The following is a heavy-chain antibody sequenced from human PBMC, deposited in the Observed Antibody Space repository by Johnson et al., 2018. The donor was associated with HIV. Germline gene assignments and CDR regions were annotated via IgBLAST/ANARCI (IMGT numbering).Heavy chain of an antibody. J-gene: IGHJ3*02. Sequence: QVQLVESGGGLVQPGGSLRLSCAASGFTVSSNYMSWVRQAPGKGLEWVAFIRYDGSNKYYADSVKGRFTISRDNSKNTLYLQMKSLRAEDTAVYYCAKGRSGTTASIDAFDIWGQGTMVTVSS. V-gene: IGHV3-30*02. CDR3: AKGRSGTTASIDAFDI. CDR2: IRYDGSNK. CDR1: GFTVSSNY. D-gene: IGHD1-7*01.